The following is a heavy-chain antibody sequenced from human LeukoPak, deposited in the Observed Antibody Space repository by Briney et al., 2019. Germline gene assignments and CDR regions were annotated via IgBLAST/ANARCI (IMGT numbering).Heavy chain of an antibody. J-gene: IGHJ6*03. CDR2: IYPGDSNT. CDR1: GYSFTNYW. Sequence: GESLEISCKGSGYSFTNYWIGWVRQMPGKGLGWMGIIYPGDSNTRYSPSFQGQVTISADKSITTAYLQWRSLKASDTAMYYCARGPYCSSTNCYSPYYYYYMDVWGKGTTVTVS. CDR3: ARGPYCSSTNCYSPYYYYYMDV. D-gene: IGHD2-2*01. V-gene: IGHV5-51*01.